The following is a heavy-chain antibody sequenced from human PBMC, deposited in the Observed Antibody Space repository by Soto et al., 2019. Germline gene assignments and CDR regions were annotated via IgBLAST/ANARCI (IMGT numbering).Heavy chain of an antibody. V-gene: IGHV5-10-1*01. CDR3: ARQIYDSDTGPNFQYYFDS. CDR2: IDPSDSQT. CDR1: GYSFAVYW. Sequence: TGESLKISGKGSGYSFAVYWITWVLQKPWEGLEWMGRIDPSDSQTYYSPSFRGHVTISVTKSITTVFLQWGSLRASDTAMYYCARQIYDSDTGPNFQYYFDSWGQGTPVTVSS. J-gene: IGHJ4*02. D-gene: IGHD3-22*01.